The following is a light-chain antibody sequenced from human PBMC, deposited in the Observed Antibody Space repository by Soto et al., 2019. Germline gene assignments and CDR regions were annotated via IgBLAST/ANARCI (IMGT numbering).Light chain of an antibody. CDR3: LQNSSSPLT. Sequence: ENVLTQSPGTLSLSPGERATLSCRASQGVNRYYLAWYQQKPGQAPRLLIYGAFTRATGIPDRFSGSGSGTDFTLTTSRREPEEVAVYYCLQNSSSPLTFGGGTKVEIK. J-gene: IGKJ4*01. V-gene: IGKV3-20*01. CDR1: QGVNRYY. CDR2: GAF.